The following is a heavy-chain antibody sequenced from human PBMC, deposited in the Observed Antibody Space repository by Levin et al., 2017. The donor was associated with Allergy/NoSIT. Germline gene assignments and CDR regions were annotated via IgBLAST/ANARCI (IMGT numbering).Heavy chain of an antibody. D-gene: IGHD3-9*01. CDR1: GGSFSDYN. Sequence: SETLSLTCAVYGGSFSDYNWSWIRQPPGKGLQWIGEITHSGSTTYTPSLKSRVTILVDTSKNEISLMLSSSTAADTAVYYCARVRVILTGYYRGSQASYYYGMDVWGQGTTVTVSS. CDR2: ITHSGST. J-gene: IGHJ6*02. CDR3: ARVRVILTGYYRGSQASYYYGMDV. V-gene: IGHV4-34*01.